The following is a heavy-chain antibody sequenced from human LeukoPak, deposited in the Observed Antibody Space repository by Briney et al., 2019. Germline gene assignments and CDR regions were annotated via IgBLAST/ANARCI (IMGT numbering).Heavy chain of an antibody. Sequence: SETLSLTCTVSGYSISSGYYWGWIRQPPGKGLEWIGSIYYSGSTYYNPSLKSRVTISVDTSKNQFSLKLSSVTAADTAVYYCARRRFSGDPFRSDFGYWGQGTLVTVSS. D-gene: IGHD4-17*01. V-gene: IGHV4-38-2*02. CDR2: IYYSGST. CDR3: ARRRFSGDPFRSDFGY. CDR1: GYSISSGYY. J-gene: IGHJ4*02.